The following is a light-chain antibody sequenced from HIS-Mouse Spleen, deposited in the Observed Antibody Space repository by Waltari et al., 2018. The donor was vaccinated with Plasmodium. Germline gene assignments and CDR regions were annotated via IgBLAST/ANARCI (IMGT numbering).Light chain of an antibody. CDR3: QSADSSGTPNWV. CDR2: KDN. Sequence: SSQLTQPASVSVYPEQTPRITCSVGALPKQYSYWYREKPGQAPVLVIKKDNERPSGIPERVAGSSSGTTVTLTISGVQAEDEADYYCQSADSSGTPNWVFGGGTKLTVL. CDR1: ALPKQY. V-gene: IGLV3-25*03. J-gene: IGLJ3*02.